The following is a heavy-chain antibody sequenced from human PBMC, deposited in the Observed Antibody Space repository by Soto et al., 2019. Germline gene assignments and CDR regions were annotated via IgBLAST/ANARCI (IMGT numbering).Heavy chain of an antibody. D-gene: IGHD2-15*01. Sequence: QAQLVQSGAEVKKPGASVTVSCKASGYTFTGYGISWVRQAPGQGLEWMGWINPYNGDTNYVQKLRGRVTMTTDTTTGNEYLELRSLRSGDTAVYYCARDEIVVVVVAQEVGAFDIWGQGTMVTVSS. V-gene: IGHV1-18*01. CDR3: ARDEIVVVVVAQEVGAFDI. CDR2: INPYNGDT. CDR1: GYTFTGYG. J-gene: IGHJ3*02.